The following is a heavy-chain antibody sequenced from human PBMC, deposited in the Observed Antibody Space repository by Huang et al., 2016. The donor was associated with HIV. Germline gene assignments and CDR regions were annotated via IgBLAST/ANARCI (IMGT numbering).Heavy chain of an antibody. Sequence: QVQLQESGPGLVKPSETLSLTCTVSSGSISDHYWSWLRQPPGKGLEWIGIIYYSGSTNYNSSLESRVTMLLDTSENQLSLKVSSVTAADTAMYYCARGGYTYGFYWYFDLWGRGTLVTVSS. D-gene: IGHD5-18*01. V-gene: IGHV4-59*11. J-gene: IGHJ2*01. CDR3: ARGGYTYGFYWYFDL. CDR2: IYYSGST. CDR1: SGSISDHY.